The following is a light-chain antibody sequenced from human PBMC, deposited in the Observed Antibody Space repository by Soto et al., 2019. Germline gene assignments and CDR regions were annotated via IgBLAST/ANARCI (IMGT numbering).Light chain of an antibody. CDR2: DAS. CDR1: QSISSW. V-gene: IGKV1-5*01. Sequence: DIQMTQSPSTLSASVGDRGTITCRASQSISSWLAWYQQKPGKAPKLLIYDASNLESRVPSRFSGSGSGTEFTLTISSLQPDDFATYYCQQYNSYPITFGQGTRLEI. J-gene: IGKJ5*01. CDR3: QQYNSYPIT.